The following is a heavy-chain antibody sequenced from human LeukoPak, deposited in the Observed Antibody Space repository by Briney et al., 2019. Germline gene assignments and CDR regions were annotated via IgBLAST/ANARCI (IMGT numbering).Heavy chain of an antibody. D-gene: IGHD2-8*01. Sequence: SETLSLTCTVSGGSISSYYWSWIRQPPGKGLEWIGSIYYSGSTYYNPSLKSRVTISVDTSKNQFSLKLSSVTAADTAVYYCARDPWVGYCTNGVCNGFDYWGQGTLVSVSS. V-gene: IGHV4-59*12. J-gene: IGHJ4*02. CDR3: ARDPWVGYCTNGVCNGFDY. CDR2: IYYSGST. CDR1: GGSISSYY.